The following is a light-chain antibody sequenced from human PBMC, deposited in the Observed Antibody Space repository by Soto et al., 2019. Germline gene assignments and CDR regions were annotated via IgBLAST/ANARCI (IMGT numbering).Light chain of an antibody. V-gene: IGLV2-14*01. CDR1: SSDVGGYNY. CDR2: DVS. Sequence: QSVLTQPASVSGSPGQSITISCTGTSSDVGGYNYVSWYQQHPGKAPKLMIYDVSNRPSGVSNRFSGSKSGKTASLTISGLQAEDEADYYCSSYTRSSTHVVFGGGTKLTVL. CDR3: SSYTRSSTHVV. J-gene: IGLJ2*01.